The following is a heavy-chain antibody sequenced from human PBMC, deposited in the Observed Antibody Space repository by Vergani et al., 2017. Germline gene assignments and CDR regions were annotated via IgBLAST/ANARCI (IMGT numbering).Heavy chain of an antibody. Sequence: VQLLESGGGLVQPGGSLRLSCAASGFTFSSYAMSWVRQAPGKGLEWVAVISYDGSNKYYADSVKGRFTISRDNSKNTLYLQMNSLRAEDTAVYYCAKTVTTWDYYYYMDVWGKGP. CDR1: GFTFSSYA. D-gene: IGHD4-17*01. J-gene: IGHJ6*03. CDR3: AKTVTTWDYYYYMDV. CDR2: ISYDGSNK. V-gene: IGHV3-30*18.